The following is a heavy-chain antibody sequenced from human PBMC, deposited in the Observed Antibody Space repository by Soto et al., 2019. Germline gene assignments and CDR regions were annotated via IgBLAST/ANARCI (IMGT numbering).Heavy chain of an antibody. V-gene: IGHV1-69*13. Sequence: WASVKVSCKASGGTFSSYAISWVRQAPGQGLEWMGGIIPIFGTANYAQKFQGRVTITADESTSTAYMELSSLRSEDTAVHYCARVGRIVLRYFDWTFDYWGQGTLVTVSS. CDR1: GGTFSSYA. D-gene: IGHD3-9*01. CDR3: ARVGRIVLRYFDWTFDY. J-gene: IGHJ4*02. CDR2: IIPIFGTA.